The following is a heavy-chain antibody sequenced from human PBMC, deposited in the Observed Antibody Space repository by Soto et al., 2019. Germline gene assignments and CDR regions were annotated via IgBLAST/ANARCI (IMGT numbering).Heavy chain of an antibody. CDR2: INSDGITT. CDR1: GLTLSNYW. CDR3: AKVKGGSGARGDPLDL. V-gene: IGHV3-74*03. D-gene: IGHD2-15*01. Sequence: EVHLVESGGGPVQAGGSLRLSCAASGLTLSNYWMQWVRQGPGTGLVWVAHINSDGITTKYAESVKGRFTISRDDAKNMLYLQMNSLRHDDTAVYYCAKVKGGSGARGDPLDLWGQGILVTVSS. J-gene: IGHJ5*02.